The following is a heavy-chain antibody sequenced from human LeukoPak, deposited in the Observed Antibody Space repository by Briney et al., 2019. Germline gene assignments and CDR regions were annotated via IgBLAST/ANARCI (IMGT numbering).Heavy chain of an antibody. D-gene: IGHD1-26*01. CDR1: GFTFSSYS. J-gene: IGHJ3*02. Sequence: PGGCLRLSCAASGFTFSSYSMNWVRQAPGKGLEWVSSISSSSSYIYYADSVKGRFTISRDNAKNTLYLQMNSLRAEDTAVYYCARTDGHSGSYLDAFDIWGQGTMVTVSS. CDR2: ISSSSSYI. V-gene: IGHV3-21*01. CDR3: ARTDGHSGSYLDAFDI.